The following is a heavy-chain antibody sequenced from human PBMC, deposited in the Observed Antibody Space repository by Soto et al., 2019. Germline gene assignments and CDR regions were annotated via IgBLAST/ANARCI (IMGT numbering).Heavy chain of an antibody. J-gene: IGHJ4*02. CDR1: GYTFTSYA. V-gene: IGHV1-3*05. CDR3: ASSISVQQLVNIDY. CDR2: INAGNVNT. Sequence: QVQLVQSGAEEKKPGASVKVSCKASGYTFTSYAMHWVRQAPGQRLEWMGWINAGNVNTKYSQKFQGRVTITRDTSASTAYMELSSLRSEDTAVYYCASSISVQQLVNIDYWGQGTLVTVSS. D-gene: IGHD6-13*01.